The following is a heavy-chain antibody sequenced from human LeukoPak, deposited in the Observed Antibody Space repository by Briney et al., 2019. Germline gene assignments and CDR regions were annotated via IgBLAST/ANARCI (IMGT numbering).Heavy chain of an antibody. CDR1: GGSVSSYY. Sequence: SETLSLTCTVSGGSVSSYYWSWIRQPPGKGLDWIAYIYYSGSTNYIPSLKSRVTISVDTSKNQLSLKLNSVTAADTAVYYCARGGSIVGTTPHDTFDIWGQGTMVTVSS. J-gene: IGHJ3*02. V-gene: IGHV4-59*02. D-gene: IGHD1-26*01. CDR2: IYYSGST. CDR3: ARGGSIVGTTPHDTFDI.